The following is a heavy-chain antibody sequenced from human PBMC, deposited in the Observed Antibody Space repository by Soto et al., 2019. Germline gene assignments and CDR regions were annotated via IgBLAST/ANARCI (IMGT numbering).Heavy chain of an antibody. J-gene: IGHJ4*02. D-gene: IGHD3-3*01. V-gene: IGHV3-48*02. CDR1: GFSFSNYN. CDR3: ARDFGHGYYLDY. CDR2: ITDSSDTV. Sequence: XGSLILSCLASGFSFSNYNMNWVRQAPGKGLEWVSYITDSSDTVHYADSVRGRFTISRDNAESSLYLQMNSLRDEDTAVYFCARDFGHGYYLDYWGRGNLATVSS.